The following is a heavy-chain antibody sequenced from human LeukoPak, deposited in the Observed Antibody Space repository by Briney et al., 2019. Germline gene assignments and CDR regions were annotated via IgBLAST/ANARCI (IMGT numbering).Heavy chain of an antibody. D-gene: IGHD6-13*01. Sequence: PGGSLRLSCAASGFTFSDYYMSWIRQAPGKGLEWVSYISSSGSTIYYADSVEGRFTISRDNAKNSLYLQMNSLRAEDTAVYYCARDRRGPYSSSWYSSSKYCYYMDVWGKGTTVTISS. CDR1: GFTFSDYY. CDR3: ARDRRGPYSSSWYSSSKYCYYMDV. V-gene: IGHV3-11*01. CDR2: ISSSGSTI. J-gene: IGHJ6*03.